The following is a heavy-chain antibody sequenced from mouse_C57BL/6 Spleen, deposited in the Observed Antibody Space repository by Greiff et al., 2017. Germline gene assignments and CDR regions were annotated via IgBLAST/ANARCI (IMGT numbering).Heavy chain of an antibody. J-gene: IGHJ2*01. CDR1: GFNIKDYY. V-gene: IGHV14-2*01. CDR2: IDPEDGET. D-gene: IGHD1-1*01. Sequence: VQLQQSGAELVKPGASVKLSCTASGFNIKDYYMHWVKQRTEQGLEWIGRIDPEDGETKSAPKFQGKATITADTSSNTAYLQLSSMTSEDTAVYYCAGRAYCGSKCYWGQGPTLTVAS. CDR3: AGRAYCGSKCY.